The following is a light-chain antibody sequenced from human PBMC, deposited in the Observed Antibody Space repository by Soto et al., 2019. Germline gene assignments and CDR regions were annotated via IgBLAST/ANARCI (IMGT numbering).Light chain of an antibody. CDR1: QSVRSN. J-gene: IGKJ4*01. CDR3: QQRSNWPLT. Sequence: EIVMTQSPATLSLTPGERATLSCRASQSVRSNVAWYQQKPGQAPRLLIYGASSRATGIPDRFSGSGSGTDFTLTISRLEPEDFAVYYCQQRSNWPLTFGGGTKVDIK. CDR2: GAS. V-gene: IGKV3D-20*02.